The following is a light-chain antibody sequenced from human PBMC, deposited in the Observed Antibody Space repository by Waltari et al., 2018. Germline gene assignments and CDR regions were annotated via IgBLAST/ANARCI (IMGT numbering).Light chain of an antibody. CDR1: QSIGTF. CDR3: QKYGSLPAT. CDR2: DAS. V-gene: IGKV3-20*01. J-gene: IGKJ1*01. Sequence: IMLTQSPDTLSLSPGERATLSCRASQSIGTFLVWYQQKPGQAPRLLIYDASTRATGIPDRFSGSGSGTDFSLTISRLEPEDIAVYYCQKYGSLPATFGQGTKVEIK.